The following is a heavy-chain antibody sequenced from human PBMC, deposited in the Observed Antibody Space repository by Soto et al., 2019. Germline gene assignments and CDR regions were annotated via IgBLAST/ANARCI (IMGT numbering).Heavy chain of an antibody. J-gene: IGHJ3*02. CDR3: ASFFRYCSRGSCYPTPGASDI. V-gene: IGHV4-39*01. Sequence: PXASLWLTFTVSGGSVSSSSYYWGWIRQPPGKGLEWIGSIYYSGSTYYNPSLKSRVTISVDTSKNQFSLKLSSVTAADTAVYYCASFFRYCSRGSCYPTPGASDIWGQGTMVTVSS. D-gene: IGHD2-15*01. CDR2: IYYSGST. CDR1: GGSVSSSSYY.